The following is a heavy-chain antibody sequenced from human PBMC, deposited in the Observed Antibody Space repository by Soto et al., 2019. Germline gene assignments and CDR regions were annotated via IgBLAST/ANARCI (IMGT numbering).Heavy chain of an antibody. D-gene: IGHD3-3*01. CDR2: IIPIFGIA. CDR1: GGTFSSSA. Sequence: ASVKVSCKESGGTFSSSAIACVRQAPGQGLEWMGGIIPIFGIANYAQKFQGRVAITADESTNTAYMELSGLRSDDTAVYYCARGQRYDFWSGYYTHIYYYSGMDVWGQGITVTV. CDR3: ARGQRYDFWSGYYTHIYYYSGMDV. V-gene: IGHV1-69*13. J-gene: IGHJ6*02.